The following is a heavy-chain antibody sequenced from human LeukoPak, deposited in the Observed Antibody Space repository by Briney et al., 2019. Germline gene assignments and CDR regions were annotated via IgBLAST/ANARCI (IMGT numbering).Heavy chain of an antibody. CDR1: GGSISSYY. D-gene: IGHD5-18*01. CDR3: ARDLSVTTRDDAFDI. V-gene: IGHV4-59*01. CDR2: IYYSGST. J-gene: IGHJ3*02. Sequence: SETLSLTCTVSGGSISSYYWTWIRQPPGKGLEWIGYIYYSGSTNYNPSLKSRVTISVDTSKNQFSLRLSSVTAADTAVYYCARDLSVTTRDDAFDIWGQGTMVTVPS.